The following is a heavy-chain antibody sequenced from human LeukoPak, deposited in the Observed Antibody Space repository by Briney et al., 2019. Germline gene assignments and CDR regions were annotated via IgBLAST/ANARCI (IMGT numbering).Heavy chain of an antibody. V-gene: IGHV4-4*07. J-gene: IGHJ6*02. Sequence: SETLSLTCTVSGGSINTYNWTWIRQPAGEGLEWIGRIYTSGSTNYNPSLKSRVTMSVDTSKNQFSLKLTSVTAADTAVYFCATEYYFAMDVWGQGSTVTVSS. CDR3: ATEYYFAMDV. CDR1: GGSINTYN. CDR2: IYTSGST.